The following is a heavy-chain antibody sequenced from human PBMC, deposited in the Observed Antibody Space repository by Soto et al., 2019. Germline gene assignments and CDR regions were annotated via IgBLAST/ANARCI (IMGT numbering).Heavy chain of an antibody. CDR1: GGSISSYY. J-gene: IGHJ5*02. V-gene: IGHV4-59*01. CDR2: IYYSGST. Sequence: SETLSLTCTVSGGSISSYYWSWIRQPPGKGLEWIGYIYYSGSTNYNPSLKSRVTISVDTSKNQFSLKLSSVTAADTAIYYCVGEAYVASAPEIDPGAQETLLPVPS. CDR3: VGEAYVASAPEIDP. D-gene: IGHD2-21*01.